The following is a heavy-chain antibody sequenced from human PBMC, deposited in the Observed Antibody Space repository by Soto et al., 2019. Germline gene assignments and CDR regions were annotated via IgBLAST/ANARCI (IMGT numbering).Heavy chain of an antibody. V-gene: IGHV3-23*01. Sequence: EVQLLESGGGLVQPGGSLRLSCAASGFTFSSYAMSWVRQAPGKGLEWVSAISGSGGSTYYADSVKGRFTISRDNSKSTLYLQMNSLRAEDTAVYYCAKALAVTTYYFDYWGQGTLVTVSS. CDR1: GFTFSSYA. CDR2: ISGSGGST. CDR3: AKALAVTTYYFDY. J-gene: IGHJ4*02. D-gene: IGHD4-4*01.